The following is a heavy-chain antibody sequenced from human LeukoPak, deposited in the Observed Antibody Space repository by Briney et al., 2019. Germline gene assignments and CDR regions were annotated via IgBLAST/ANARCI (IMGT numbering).Heavy chain of an antibody. D-gene: IGHD1-26*01. CDR1: GGSISSGGYY. Sequence: PSETLSLTCTVSGGSISSGGYYWSWIRQHPGKGLEWIGYIYYSGSTYYNPSLKSRVTISVDTSKNQFSLKLSSVTAADTAVYYCARFATYSGSSDFDYWGQGTLVTVSS. V-gene: IGHV4-31*03. CDR3: ARFATYSGSSDFDY. CDR2: IYYSGST. J-gene: IGHJ4*02.